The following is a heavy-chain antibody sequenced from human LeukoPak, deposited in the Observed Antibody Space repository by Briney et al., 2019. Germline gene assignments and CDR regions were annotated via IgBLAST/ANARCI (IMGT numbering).Heavy chain of an antibody. D-gene: IGHD3-22*01. J-gene: IGHJ4*02. CDR2: IDIDGNN. CDR1: GASTNNDY. CDR3: ARGPITYYHGSEAHRTHLNYYFDS. V-gene: IGHV4-4*07. Sequence: KSSETLSLTCTVSGASTNNDYWNWIRQPAGKGLEWIGRIDIDGNNMYSPSLSSRVTMSMDTSKNQFSLKLSSVTASDSAVYYCARGPITYYHGSEAHRTHLNYYFDSWGQGTLVTVSS.